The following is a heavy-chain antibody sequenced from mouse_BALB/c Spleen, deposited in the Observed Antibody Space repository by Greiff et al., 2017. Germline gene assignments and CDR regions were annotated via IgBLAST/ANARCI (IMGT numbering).Heavy chain of an antibody. V-gene: IGHV1-54*02. CDR2: INPGSGGT. CDR1: GYAFTNYL. Sequence: VKLMESGAELVRPGTSVKVSCKASGYAFTNYLIEWVKQRPGRGLEWIGVINPGSGGTNYNEKFKGKATLTADKSSNTAYLQLSSLTSEDTAVYYCNAEGLRVAYWGQGTLVTVSA. CDR3: NAEGLRVAY. D-gene: IGHD2-4*01. J-gene: IGHJ3*01.